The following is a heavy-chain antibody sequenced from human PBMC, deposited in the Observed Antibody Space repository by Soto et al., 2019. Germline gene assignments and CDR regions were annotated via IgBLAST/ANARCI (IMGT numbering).Heavy chain of an antibody. Sequence: EVQLVESGGGLVKPGGSLRLSCTASGFRFSSYSMNWVRRAPGKGLEWVSSISSSGTYLYYADSVRGRFTVSRDNARDSLYLQMNRLRAEDTAVYYCARDPPKFRGEAPEAAIWGQGTLVTVSS. CDR1: GFRFSSYS. CDR3: ARDPPKFRGEAPEAAI. CDR2: ISSSGTYL. V-gene: IGHV3-21*06. D-gene: IGHD6-19*01. J-gene: IGHJ4*02.